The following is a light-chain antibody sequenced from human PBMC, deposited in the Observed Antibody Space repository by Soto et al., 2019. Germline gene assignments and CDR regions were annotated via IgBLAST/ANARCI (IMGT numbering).Light chain of an antibody. CDR3: AIWDDRLNGPV. V-gene: IGLV1-44*01. CDR2: SNT. J-gene: IGLJ2*01. Sequence: QLVLTQPPSASGTPGQRVTISCSGGSSNIGSNTVNWYQQFPGTAPKLLIYSNTQRPSGVPDRFSGSKSGTSASLAISGLQSEDEADYYCAIWDDRLNGPVFGGGTKLTVL. CDR1: SSNIGSNT.